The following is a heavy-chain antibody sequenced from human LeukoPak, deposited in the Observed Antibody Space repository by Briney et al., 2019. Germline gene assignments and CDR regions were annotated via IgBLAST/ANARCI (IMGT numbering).Heavy chain of an antibody. J-gene: IGHJ4*02. CDR2: IYPGDSDP. Sequence: GESLMIPCKGSGYTITSYYIGWLLRKAGGDLQWVGIIYPGDSDPRYSPSFQGQVTISADKSISTAYLQWSSLKASDSAMYYCARHGLGSSWFGFDYWGQGTLVTVSS. V-gene: IGHV5-51*01. CDR1: GYTITSYY. CDR3: ARHGLGSSWFGFDY. D-gene: IGHD6-13*01.